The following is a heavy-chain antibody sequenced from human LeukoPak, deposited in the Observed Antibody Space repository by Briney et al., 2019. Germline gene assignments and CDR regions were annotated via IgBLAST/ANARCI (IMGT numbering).Heavy chain of an antibody. V-gene: IGHV4-59*01. D-gene: IGHD5-24*01. CDR1: GDSISRYY. J-gene: IGHJ4*02. Sequence: SETLSLTCTVSGDSISRYYWTWIRQPPGKGLEWIGYIYYSGSTNYNPSLKSRVTISVDTSKNQFSLKLSSVTAADTAVYYCARARRWLQSGVDYWGQGTLVTVSS. CDR3: ARARRWLQSGVDY. CDR2: IYYSGST.